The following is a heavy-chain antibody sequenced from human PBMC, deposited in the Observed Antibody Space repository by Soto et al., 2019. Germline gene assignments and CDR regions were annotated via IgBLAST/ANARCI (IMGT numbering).Heavy chain of an antibody. D-gene: IGHD3-10*01. Sequence: PGGSLRLSCAASGFTFSSYGMHWVRQAPGKGLEWVAIISYDGSNKYYAESVKGRFTISRDNSKNTLYLQMNSLRAEDTAVYYCAKDAMVRVFHGYYYYGMDVWGQGTTVTVSS. CDR2: ISYDGSNK. J-gene: IGHJ6*02. CDR1: GFTFSSYG. CDR3: AKDAMVRVFHGYYYYGMDV. V-gene: IGHV3-30*18.